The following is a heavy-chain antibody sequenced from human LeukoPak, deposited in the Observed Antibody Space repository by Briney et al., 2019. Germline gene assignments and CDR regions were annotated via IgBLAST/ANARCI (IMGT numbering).Heavy chain of an antibody. J-gene: IGHJ4*02. V-gene: IGHV4-39*07. Sequence: YYSGSTYYNPSLKSRVTVSVDTSTKFSLKLSSVTAADTAVYYCARKLFYCTTTSCPYYFDYWGQGTLVTVSS. CDR2: YYSGST. D-gene: IGHD2-2*01. CDR3: ARKLFYCTTTSCPYYFDY.